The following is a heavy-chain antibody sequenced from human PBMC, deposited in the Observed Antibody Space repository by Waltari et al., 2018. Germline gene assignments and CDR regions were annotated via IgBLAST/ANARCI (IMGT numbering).Heavy chain of an antibody. CDR3: ARGTLGYGSGSYVYYGMDV. Sequence: EVQLAESGGGFVQPGGSLRLSCAASGFTFSSYDMHWVRQTPGKGLEWVSGIGTAGDTYYSGSVKGRFTISRENAKDSLSLQMSSLSAGDTAVYYCARGTLGYGSGSYVYYGMDVWGQGTTVTVSS. CDR2: IGTAGDT. D-gene: IGHD3-10*01. V-gene: IGHV3-13*01. CDR1: GFTFSSYD. J-gene: IGHJ6*02.